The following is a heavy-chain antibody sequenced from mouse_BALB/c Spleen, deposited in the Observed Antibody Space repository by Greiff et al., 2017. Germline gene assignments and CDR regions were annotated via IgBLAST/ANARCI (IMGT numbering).Heavy chain of an antibody. Sequence: EVHLVESGGGLVKPGGSLKLSCAASGFTFSDYYMYWVRQTPEKRLEWVATISDGGSYTYYPDSVKGRFTISRDNAKNNLYLQMSSLKSEDTAMYYCAREGELVPFAYWGQGTLVTVSA. J-gene: IGHJ3*01. CDR3: AREGELVPFAY. D-gene: IGHD4-1*01. CDR2: ISDGGSYT. V-gene: IGHV5-4*02. CDR1: GFTFSDYY.